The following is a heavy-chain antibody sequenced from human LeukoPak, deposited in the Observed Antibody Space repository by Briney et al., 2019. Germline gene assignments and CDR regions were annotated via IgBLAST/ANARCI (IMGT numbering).Heavy chain of an antibody. D-gene: IGHD3-22*01. V-gene: IGHV4-59*01. CDR2: IYYSGST. J-gene: IGHJ4*02. Sequence: SETLSLTCTVSGGSISSYYWSWIRQPPGKGLEWIGYIYYSGSTNYNPSLKSRVTISVDTSKNQFSLKLSSVTAADTAEYYCARAYYDSSGYSPTPYYFDYWGQGTLVTVSS. CDR1: GGSISSYY. CDR3: ARAYYDSSGYSPTPYYFDY.